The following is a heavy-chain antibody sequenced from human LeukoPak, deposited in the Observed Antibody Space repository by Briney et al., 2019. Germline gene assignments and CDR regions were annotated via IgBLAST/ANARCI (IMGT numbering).Heavy chain of an antibody. CDR3: ARGKFDFDY. CDR2: INQDGSEK. CDR1: GLTLSSYW. J-gene: IGHJ4*02. Sequence: GGPLRLSCAASGLTLSSYWMSWVRQAPGKGLEWVANINQDGSEKYYVDSVKGRFTVSRDNAKNSLYLQMNSLRVEDTAVYYCARGKFDFDYWGQGTLVTVSS. V-gene: IGHV3-7*01. D-gene: IGHD3-16*01.